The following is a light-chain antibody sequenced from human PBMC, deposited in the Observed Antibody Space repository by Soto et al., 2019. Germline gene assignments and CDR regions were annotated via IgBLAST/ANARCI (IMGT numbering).Light chain of an antibody. Sequence: DIQMTQSPSTLSASVGDRVTITCRASQSISSWFAWYQQKPGEAPKLLINNASSLETGVPYRFSGSGFETEFTLTVSSLQPDDVAAYYCQQYSGSSRTFGQGTKVEIK. J-gene: IGKJ1*01. CDR2: NAS. CDR3: QQYSGSSRT. CDR1: QSISSW. V-gene: IGKV1-5*03.